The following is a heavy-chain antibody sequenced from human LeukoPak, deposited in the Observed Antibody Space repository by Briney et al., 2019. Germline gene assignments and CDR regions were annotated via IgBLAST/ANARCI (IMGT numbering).Heavy chain of an antibody. Sequence: GGSLRLSCAASGFTFNSYGMNWVRQAPGEGLEWVSSISDTGKNTYYADSAKGRFTISRDNSKNTLYLQMNSLRADDTAVYYCAKRVPYSSSSVYFDFWGLGTLVTVSS. CDR3: AKRVPYSSSSVYFDF. CDR2: ISDTGKNT. J-gene: IGHJ4*02. D-gene: IGHD6-6*01. V-gene: IGHV3-23*01. CDR1: GFTFNSYG.